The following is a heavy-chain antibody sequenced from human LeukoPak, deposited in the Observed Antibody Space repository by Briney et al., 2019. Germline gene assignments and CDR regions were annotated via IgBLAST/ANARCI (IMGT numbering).Heavy chain of an antibody. Sequence: PSKTLSLTCTVSGGSTSSYYWSWIRQPAGKGLEWIGRIYTSGSTNYNPSLKSRVTMSVDTSKNQFSLKLSSVTAADTAVYYCARVTYSSSSMSLDAFDIWGQGTMVTVSS. CDR1: GGSTSSYY. V-gene: IGHV4-4*07. D-gene: IGHD6-6*01. CDR2: IYTSGST. CDR3: ARVTYSSSSMSLDAFDI. J-gene: IGHJ3*02.